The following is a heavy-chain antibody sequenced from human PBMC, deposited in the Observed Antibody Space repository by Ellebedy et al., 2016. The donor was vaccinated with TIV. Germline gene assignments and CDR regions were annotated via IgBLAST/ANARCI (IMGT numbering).Heavy chain of an antibody. V-gene: IGHV4-39*01. J-gene: IGHJ6*02. CDR1: GGSISSNSYY. CDR3: ARLPDFWSGFYKGGDNYDMDV. Sequence: SETLSLTCTVSGGSISSNSYYWGWIRQPPGKGLEWIGSIYYGGGAFYSPSLKSRVTISVDTSKNQFSLKLSSVTAADTAVYYCARLPDFWSGFYKGGDNYDMDVWGQGTTVTVSS. CDR2: IYYGGGA. D-gene: IGHD3-3*01.